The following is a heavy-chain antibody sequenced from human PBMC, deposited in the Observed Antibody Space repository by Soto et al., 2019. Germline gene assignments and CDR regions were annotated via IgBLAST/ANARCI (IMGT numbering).Heavy chain of an antibody. CDR3: ARSGSVVVAAIVRGARRFDP. J-gene: IGHJ5*02. Sequence: QVQLQQWGAGLLKPSETLSLTCAVYGGSFSGYYWSWIRQPPGKGLEWIGEIHHSGSTNYNPSLKRLVTISVDTSKSQFSLKLSSVTAADTAVYYCARSGSVVVAAIVRGARRFDPWGQGTLVTVSS. V-gene: IGHV4-34*01. CDR1: GGSFSGYY. CDR2: IHHSGST. D-gene: IGHD2-15*01.